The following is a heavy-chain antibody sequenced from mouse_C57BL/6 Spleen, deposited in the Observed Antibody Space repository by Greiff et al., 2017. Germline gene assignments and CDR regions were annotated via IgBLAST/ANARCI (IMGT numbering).Heavy chain of an antibody. D-gene: IGHD1-1*01. CDR1: GYTFTDYE. V-gene: IGHV1-15*01. J-gene: IGHJ4*01. CDR3: TRGGGITTVVPKAMDY. CDR2: IDPETGGT. Sequence: QVQLQQSGAELVRPGASVTLSCKASGYTFTDYEMHWVKQTPVHGLEWIGAIDPETGGTAYNQKFTGKAILTADKSSSTASMELRSLTSADSAVYDCTRGGGITTVVPKAMDYWGQGTSVTVSS.